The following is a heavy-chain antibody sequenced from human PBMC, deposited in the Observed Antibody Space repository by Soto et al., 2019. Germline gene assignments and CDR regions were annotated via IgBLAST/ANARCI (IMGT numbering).Heavy chain of an antibody. Sequence: GGSLRLSCAASGFTFSSYGMHWVRQAPGKGLEWVAVIWYDGSNKYYADSVKGRFTISRDNSKNTLYLQMNSLRAEDTAVYYCARDPSFEDTAMANYYYYYGMDVWGQGTTVTVSS. CDR3: ARDPSFEDTAMANYYYYYGMDV. CDR2: IWYDGSNK. V-gene: IGHV3-33*01. D-gene: IGHD5-18*01. J-gene: IGHJ6*02. CDR1: GFTFSSYG.